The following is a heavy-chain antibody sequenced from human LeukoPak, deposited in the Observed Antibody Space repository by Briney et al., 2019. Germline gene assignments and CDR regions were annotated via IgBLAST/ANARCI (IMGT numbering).Heavy chain of an antibody. J-gene: IGHJ3*02. CDR1: GGSFSGYY. V-gene: IGHV4-34*01. D-gene: IGHD5-18*01. CDR3: ARKTHTARMNAFDI. CDR2: INHSGST. Sequence: PSETLTLPCAVYGGSFSGYYWSWIRQPPGKGLEWIGEINHSGSTNYNPSLKSRVTISVDTSKNQFSLKLSSVTAADTAVYYCARKTHTARMNAFDIWGQGSMVTVSS.